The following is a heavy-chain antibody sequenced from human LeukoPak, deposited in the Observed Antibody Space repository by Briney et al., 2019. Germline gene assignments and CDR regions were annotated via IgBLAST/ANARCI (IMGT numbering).Heavy chain of an antibody. D-gene: IGHD1-26*01. CDR2: ISWNSGSI. CDR1: GFTFDDYA. CDR3: AKDSFSRGSYFGYFDY. J-gene: IGHJ4*02. Sequence: TGGSLRLSCAASGFTFDDYAMHWVRQAPGKGLEWVSGISWNSGSIGYADSVKGRFTISRDNAKNSLYLQMNSLRAEDTALYYCAKDSFSRGSYFGYFDYWGQGTLVTVSS. V-gene: IGHV3-9*01.